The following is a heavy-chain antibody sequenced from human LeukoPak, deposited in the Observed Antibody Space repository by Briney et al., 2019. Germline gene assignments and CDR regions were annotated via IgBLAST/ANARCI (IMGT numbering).Heavy chain of an antibody. J-gene: IGHJ3*02. CDR3: ARDGDYDILTGYYKGPEAFDI. V-gene: IGHV1-18*01. D-gene: IGHD3-9*01. CDR1: GYTFTSYG. Sequence: ASVKVSCKASGYTFTSYGISWVRQAPGQGLEWMGWISAYNGNTNYAQELQGRVTMTTDTSTSTAYMELRSLRSDDTAVYYCARDGDYDILTGYYKGPEAFDIWGQGTMVTVSS. CDR2: ISAYNGNT.